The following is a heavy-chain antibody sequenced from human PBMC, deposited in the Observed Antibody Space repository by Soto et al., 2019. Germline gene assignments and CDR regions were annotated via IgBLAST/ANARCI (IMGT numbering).Heavy chain of an antibody. CDR2: ISTGNTYI. D-gene: IGHD3-22*01. J-gene: IGHJ4*01. V-gene: IGHV3-21*01. CDR3: ARVDYYERGYFDY. Sequence: PGGSLRLSCAAFGFTFSTYSLAWVRQAPGKGLEWVSYISTGNTYIYYEDSVKGRFTISRDNAKNSLYLQMNSLRAEDTAVYYCARVDYYERGYFDYCGQGALVIVSS. CDR1: GFTFSTYS.